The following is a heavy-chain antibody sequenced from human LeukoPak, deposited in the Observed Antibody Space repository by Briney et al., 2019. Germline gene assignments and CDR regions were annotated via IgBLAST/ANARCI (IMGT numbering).Heavy chain of an antibody. CDR1: GYNFMSYG. Sequence: GASVKVSCKASGYNFMSYGMHWVRQAPGQGLEWMGWINPNSGGTNYAQNFQGRVTMTRDTSISTAYMELSRLRSDDTAVYYCARERGQDCSGGSCYSEPLDYWGQGTLVTVSS. CDR2: INPNSGGT. D-gene: IGHD2-15*01. CDR3: ARERGQDCSGGSCYSEPLDY. J-gene: IGHJ4*02. V-gene: IGHV1-2*02.